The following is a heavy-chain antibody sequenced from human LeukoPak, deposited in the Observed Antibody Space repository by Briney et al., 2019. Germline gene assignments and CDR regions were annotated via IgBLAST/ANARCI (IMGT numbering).Heavy chain of an antibody. D-gene: IGHD2-15*01. J-gene: IGHJ6*02. V-gene: IGHV4-31*03. Sequence: SQTLSLTCTVSGGSISSGGYYWSWIRQHPGKGLEWIGYIYYSGSTYYNPSLKSRVTMSVDTSKNQFSLKLSSVTAADTAVYYCARDVGGYCSGGSCYNYGMDVWGQGTTVTVSS. CDR1: GGSISSGGYY. CDR2: IYYSGST. CDR3: ARDVGGYCSGGSCYNYGMDV.